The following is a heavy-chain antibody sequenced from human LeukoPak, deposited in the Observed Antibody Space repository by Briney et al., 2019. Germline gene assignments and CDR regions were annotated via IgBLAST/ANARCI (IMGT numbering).Heavy chain of an antibody. Sequence: NPSETLSLTCTVSGDSISSYYWSWIRQPPGKGLEWIGYIYESGRTNHNPSLKSRVTISADTSKNQFSLNLSSVTAADTAVYYCARGGVTLDYWGQGTLVTVSS. V-gene: IGHV4-59*01. D-gene: IGHD1-14*01. CDR1: GDSISSYY. J-gene: IGHJ4*02. CDR2: IYESGRT. CDR3: ARGGVTLDY.